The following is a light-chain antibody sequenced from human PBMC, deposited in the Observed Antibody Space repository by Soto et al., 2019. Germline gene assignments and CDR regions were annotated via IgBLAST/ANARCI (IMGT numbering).Light chain of an antibody. Sequence: TQPACVSGSTGQAITISCTGASSDVGGFDHVSWYQQHPGKVPRLLIYDVSSRPSGVSDRFSGSKSGNTASLTISGLQAEDEADYYCNSFTPTTTYAFGTGTKVTVL. CDR1: SSDVGGFDH. V-gene: IGLV2-14*03. CDR2: DVS. CDR3: NSFTPTTTYA. J-gene: IGLJ1*01.